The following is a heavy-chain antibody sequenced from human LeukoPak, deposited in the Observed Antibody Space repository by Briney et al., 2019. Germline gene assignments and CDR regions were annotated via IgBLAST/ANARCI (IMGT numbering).Heavy chain of an antibody. J-gene: IGHJ4*02. CDR3: ARDWRDGYNYYFDY. CDR1: GYTFTSYG. V-gene: IGHV1-18*01. D-gene: IGHD5-24*01. Sequence: GASAKVSCKASGYTFTSYGISWVRQAPGQGLEWMGWISAYNDNTNYAQKLQGRVTMTTDTSTSTAYMELRSLRSDDAAVYYCARDWRDGYNYYFDYWGQGTLVTVSS. CDR2: ISAYNDNT.